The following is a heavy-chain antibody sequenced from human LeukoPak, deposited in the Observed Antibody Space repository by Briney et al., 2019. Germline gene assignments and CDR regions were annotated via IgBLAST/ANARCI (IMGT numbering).Heavy chain of an antibody. CDR2: IYENGGTT. D-gene: IGHD2-21*01. J-gene: IGHJ4*02. Sequence: GGSLRLSCVGSGFTFRSHAMSWVRQAPEKGLEFVSGIYENGGTTYYADSVKGRFSISRDNSKNTLYLQMDSLRGEDTAVYYCAKDFRIGYSAHFDYWAREPWSPSPQ. V-gene: IGHV3-23*01. CDR1: GFTFRSHA. CDR3: AKDFRIGYSAHFDY.